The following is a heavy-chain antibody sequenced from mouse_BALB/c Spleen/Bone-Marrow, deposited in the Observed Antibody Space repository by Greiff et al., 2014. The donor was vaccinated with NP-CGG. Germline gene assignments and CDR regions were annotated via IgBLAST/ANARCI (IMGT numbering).Heavy chain of an antibody. J-gene: IGHJ3*01. CDR2: IDPANGNT. D-gene: IGHD1-1*01. V-gene: IGHV14-3*02. Sequence: VHVKQSGAELVKPGASVKLSCTASGFNIKDTYMHWVKQRPEQGLEWIGRIDPANGNTKYDPKFQGKATITADTSSNTAYLQLSSLTSKATSVYSGAAYYYGSSQFAYWGQGTLVTVSA. CDR3: AAYYYGSSQFAY. CDR1: GFNIKDTY.